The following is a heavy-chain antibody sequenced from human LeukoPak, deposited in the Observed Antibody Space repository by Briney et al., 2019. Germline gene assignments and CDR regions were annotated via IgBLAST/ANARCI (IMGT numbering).Heavy chain of an antibody. CDR3: ARSAHGSGWYFYNWFGP. Sequence: SVKVSCKASGGTFSSYAISWVRQAPGQGLEWMGRIIPIFGTANYAQKFQGRVTITTDESTSTAYMELSSLRSEDTAVYYCARSAHGSGWYFYNWFGPWGQGTLVTVSS. CDR1: GGTFSSYA. D-gene: IGHD6-19*01. V-gene: IGHV1-69*05. J-gene: IGHJ5*02. CDR2: IIPIFGTA.